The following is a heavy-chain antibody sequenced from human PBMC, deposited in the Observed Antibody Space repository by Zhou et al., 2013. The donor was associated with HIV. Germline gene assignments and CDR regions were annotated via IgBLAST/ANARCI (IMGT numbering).Heavy chain of an antibody. CDR3: ARVAISGGGQWLVQSFDS. Sequence: QVQLEQSGSEVQKPGSSVKVSCKGYGGTFKGSHINWVRQAPGQGLQWMGWISVYNGDTNYAQKLHGRVTMTANTSTSTAYMELRSLTSDDTALYYCARVAISGGGQWLVQSFDSWGQGTLVTVSS. CDR2: ISVYNGDT. J-gene: IGHJ4*02. CDR1: GGTFKGSH. V-gene: IGHV1-18*01. D-gene: IGHD6-19*01.